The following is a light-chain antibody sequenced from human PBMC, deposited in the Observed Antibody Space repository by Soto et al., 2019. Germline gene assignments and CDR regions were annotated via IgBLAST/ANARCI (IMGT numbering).Light chain of an antibody. Sequence: EIGLTQSPGTLSLSPGERATLSCRASQSVSSSYLAWYQQKPGQAPRPLIYGASSRAIGIPDRFSGSGSGTDFTLTISRLEPEDFAVYYCQQYGSSPWTFGQGTKVDIK. CDR1: QSVSSSY. V-gene: IGKV3-20*01. CDR3: QQYGSSPWT. CDR2: GAS. J-gene: IGKJ1*01.